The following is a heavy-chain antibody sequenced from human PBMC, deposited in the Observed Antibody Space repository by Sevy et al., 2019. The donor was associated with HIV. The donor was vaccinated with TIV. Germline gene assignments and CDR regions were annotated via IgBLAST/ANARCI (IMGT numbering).Heavy chain of an antibody. Sequence: SETLSHTCTVSGGSISSGDYYWSWIRQPPGKGLEWIGYIYYSGSTYYNPSLKSRVTISVDTSKNQFSLKLSSVTAADTAVYYCARAPRQYYYDSSGYANVGFDYWGQGTLVTVSS. J-gene: IGHJ4*02. D-gene: IGHD3-22*01. CDR3: ARAPRQYYYDSSGYANVGFDY. CDR2: IYYSGST. CDR1: GGSISSGDYY. V-gene: IGHV4-30-4*01.